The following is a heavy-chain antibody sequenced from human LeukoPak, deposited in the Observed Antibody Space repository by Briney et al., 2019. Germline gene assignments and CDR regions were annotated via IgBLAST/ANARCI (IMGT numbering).Heavy chain of an antibody. J-gene: IGHJ6*03. CDR2: FDPEDGET. CDR1: GYTLTELS. Sequence: ASVKVSCKVSGYTLTELSMHWVRQAPGKGLEWMGGFDPEDGETIYAQKFQGRVTMTEDTPTDTAYMELSSLRSEDTAVYYCATGVYCSSTSCYRNQNYYYYYYMDVWGKGTTVTVSS. CDR3: ATGVYCSSTSCYRNQNYYYYYYMDV. D-gene: IGHD2-2*01. V-gene: IGHV1-24*01.